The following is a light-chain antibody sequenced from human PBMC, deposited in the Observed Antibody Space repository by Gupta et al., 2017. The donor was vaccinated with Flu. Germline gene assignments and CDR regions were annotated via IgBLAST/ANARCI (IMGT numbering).Light chain of an antibody. Sequence: PSSLSASVGDRVTITCRASQNIKTYLNWYQQRPGQAPNLLIYSTSSLQSGVPSRFSGSGYETDFTLTISSLQPEDFATYYCQQTDTTPVTFGQGTKLEIK. CDR3: QQTDTTPVT. J-gene: IGKJ2*01. CDR1: QNIKTY. V-gene: IGKV1-39*01. CDR2: STS.